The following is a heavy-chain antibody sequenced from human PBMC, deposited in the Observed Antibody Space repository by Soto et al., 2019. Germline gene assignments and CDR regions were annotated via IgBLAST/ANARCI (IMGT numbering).Heavy chain of an antibody. V-gene: IGHV4-34*01. J-gene: IGHJ4*02. CDR1: GGSFSGYY. Sequence: QVQLQQWGAGLLKPSETLSLTCAVYGGSFSGYYWSWIRQPPGKGLEWIGEINHSGSTNYNPSLKSRVTISVDTSKNQFSLKLSSVTAADTAVYYCARASYATPFDYWGQGTLVTGSS. CDR2: INHSGST. CDR3: ARASYATPFDY. D-gene: IGHD2-15*01.